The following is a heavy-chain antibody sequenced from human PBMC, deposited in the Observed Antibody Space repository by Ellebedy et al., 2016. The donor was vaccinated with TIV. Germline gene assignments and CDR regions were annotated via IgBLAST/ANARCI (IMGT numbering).Heavy chain of an antibody. CDR2: VSGVLQYL. CDR1: GFTFKNFS. CDR3: ARGGRDQWLIDY. Sequence: GESLKIPCTASGFTFKNFSLNWVRQAPGKGLEWVASVSGVLQYLNYAGSVRGRFTISRDNARNCLFLQMDSLRAEDTAVYYSARGGRDQWLIDYWGQGTLVTVSS. V-gene: IGHV3-21*01. J-gene: IGHJ4*02. D-gene: IGHD6-19*01.